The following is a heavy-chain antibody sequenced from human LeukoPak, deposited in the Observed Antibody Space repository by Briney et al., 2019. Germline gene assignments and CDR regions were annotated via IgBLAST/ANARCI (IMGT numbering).Heavy chain of an antibody. CDR3: AKDRSFVITPFDY. D-gene: IGHD3-22*01. CDR2: IRFDGNDK. CDR1: GFTFSSYG. V-gene: IGHV3-30*02. J-gene: IGHJ4*02. Sequence: GGSLRLSCAASGFTFSSYGIHWVRQAPGKGLEWVAFIRFDGNDKYYADSVKGRFTLSRDNSNNTLYLQMNSPRAEDTAVYYCAKDRSFVITPFDYWGQGTLVTVSS.